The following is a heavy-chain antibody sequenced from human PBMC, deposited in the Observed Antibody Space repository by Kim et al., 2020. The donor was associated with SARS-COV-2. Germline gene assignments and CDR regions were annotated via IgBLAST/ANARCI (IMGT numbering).Heavy chain of an antibody. V-gene: IGHV4-59*08. J-gene: IGHJ4*02. CDR3: ARSLGSSSDWPDDFDY. CDR2: MHSTGHT. Sequence: SETLSLTCNVSGGSISGNSWSWIRQPPGKGLEWIGYMHSTGHTSHNPSLKSRVPISIDTSKNQFSLRLKYVTAADASLYFCARSLGSSSDWPDDFDYWGQGILVTVSS. CDR1: GGSISGNS. D-gene: IGHD6-6*01.